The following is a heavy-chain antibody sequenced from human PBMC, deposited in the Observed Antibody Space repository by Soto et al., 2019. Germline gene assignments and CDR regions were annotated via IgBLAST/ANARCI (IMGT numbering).Heavy chain of an antibody. D-gene: IGHD1-26*01. CDR1: GFSLSTSGVG. V-gene: IGHV2-5*02. CDR2: IYWDDDK. J-gene: IGHJ5*02. CDR3: AHRQEPYWFDP. Sequence: QITLKESGPTLVKPTQTLTLTCTFSGFSLSTSGVGVGWIRQPPGKALEGLALIYWDDDKRYSPSLKSRLTITKDTSNNQVVLTMTNMDPVDTATYYCAHRQEPYWFDPWGQGTLVTVSS.